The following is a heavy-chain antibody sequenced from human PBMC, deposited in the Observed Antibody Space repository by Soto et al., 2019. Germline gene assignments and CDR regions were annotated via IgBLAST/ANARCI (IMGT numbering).Heavy chain of an antibody. CDR3: ARAKNRRTHTFSAY. CDR1: GGTFSSYA. CDR2: IIPIVGTA. J-gene: IGHJ4*02. V-gene: IGHV1-69*06. Sequence: QVQLVQSGAEVKKPGSSVKVSCKASGGTFSSYAISWVRQAPGQGLEWVEGIIPIVGTANYAQKCQGRVTITAAKSTSTSYMELSSLSTEDTVVYYGARAKNRRTHTFSAYWGQGTLVPVSS.